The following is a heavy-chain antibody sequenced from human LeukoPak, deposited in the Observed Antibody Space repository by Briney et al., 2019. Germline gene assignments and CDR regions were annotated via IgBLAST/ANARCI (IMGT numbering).Heavy chain of an antibody. D-gene: IGHD1-26*01. V-gene: IGHV3-23*01. CDR2: ITPSGDGT. J-gene: IGHJ4*02. CDR1: GFTFSSYA. Sequence: GGSLRLSCAASGFTFSSYAMSWVRQAPGKGLEWVSSITPSGDGTYYAASVKGRFTISRDNSKNTLYLQMDSLRADDTAKYYCARDSPVATWWGQGTLVTVSS. CDR3: ARDSPVATW.